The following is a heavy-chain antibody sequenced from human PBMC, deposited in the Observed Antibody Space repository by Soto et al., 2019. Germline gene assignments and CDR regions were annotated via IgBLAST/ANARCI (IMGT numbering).Heavy chain of an antibody. CDR1: GGSISSYY. V-gene: IGHV4-4*07. D-gene: IGHD2-15*01. Sequence: PSETLSLTCTVSGGSISSYYWSWIRQPAGKGLEWIGRIYTSGSTNYNPSLESRVTMSVDTSKNQFSLKLSSVTAADTAVYYCARDSALSYCSGGSCYSNYYYGMDVWGQGTTVTVSS. CDR2: IYTSGST. CDR3: ARDSALSYCSGGSCYSNYYYGMDV. J-gene: IGHJ6*02.